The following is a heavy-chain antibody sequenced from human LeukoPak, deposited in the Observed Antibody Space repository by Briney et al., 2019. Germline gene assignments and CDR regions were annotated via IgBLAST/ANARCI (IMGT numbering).Heavy chain of an antibody. CDR1: GGSISSSSYY. V-gene: IGHV4-39*02. CDR3: ARKGGGQLVNTRRWFDP. CDR2: IYYSGST. J-gene: IGHJ5*02. Sequence: SETLSLTCTVSGGSISSSSYYWGWIRQPPGKGLEWIGSIYYSGSTYYNPSLKSRVTISVDTSKKHFSLILSSVTAADTAIYFCARKGGGQLVNTRRWFDPWGQGTLVTVSS. D-gene: IGHD6-13*01.